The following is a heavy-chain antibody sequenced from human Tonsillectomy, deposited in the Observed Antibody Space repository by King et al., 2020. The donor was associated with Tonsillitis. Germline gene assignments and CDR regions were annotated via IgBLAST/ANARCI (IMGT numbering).Heavy chain of an antibody. V-gene: IGHV4-39*06. CDR1: GGSLKSTSSY. J-gene: IGHJ6*02. D-gene: IGHD1-26*01. CDR2: ISYSGTT. Sequence: RLQLQESGPGLVKPSETLSLTCNVSGGSLKSTSSYWGWIRQPPGKGLEWIGTISYSGTTYYNSSFKSRVTISLDTSKNHFSLRLSSVAAADTAVYYCARLRVGATRYYYHGMDVWGQGPTISVS. CDR3: ARLRVGATRYYYHGMDV.